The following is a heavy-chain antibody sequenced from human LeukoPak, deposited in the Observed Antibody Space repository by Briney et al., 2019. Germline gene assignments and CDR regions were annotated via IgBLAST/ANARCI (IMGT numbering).Heavy chain of an antibody. J-gene: IGHJ5*02. V-gene: IGHV3-7*01. CDR2: IKQDGNEK. D-gene: IGHD3-10*01. Sequence: GGSLRLSRAASGFTFSTYWMGWVRQAPGKGLEWVASIKQDGNEKYYVDSVKGRFTISRDNAENSLYLQMNSLRADDTAFYYCARPLLYYYGSETYFWFDPWGQGTLVTVSS. CDR1: GFTFSTYW. CDR3: ARPLLYYYGSETYFWFDP.